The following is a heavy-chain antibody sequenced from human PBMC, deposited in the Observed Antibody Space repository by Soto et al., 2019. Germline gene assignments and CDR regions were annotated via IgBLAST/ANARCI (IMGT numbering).Heavy chain of an antibody. D-gene: IGHD4-17*01. CDR2: IYYSGST. CDR3: ARDGDYRLDP. V-gene: IGHV4-39*02. CDR1: GGSISSSSYY. J-gene: IGHJ5*02. Sequence: SETLSLTCTVSGGSISSSSYYWGWIRQPPGKGLEWIGSIYYSGSTYYNPSLKSRVTISVDTSKNQFSLKLSSVTAADTAVYYCARDGDYRLDPWGQGTLVTVSS.